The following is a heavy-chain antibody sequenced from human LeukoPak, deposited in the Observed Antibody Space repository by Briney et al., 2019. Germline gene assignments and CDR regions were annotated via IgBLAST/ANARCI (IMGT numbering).Heavy chain of an antibody. D-gene: IGHD2-15*01. CDR1: GGSISTYY. CDR2: IYFSGGT. CDR3: AREGGSYDY. V-gene: IGHV4-59*01. Sequence: SETLSLTCTVSGGSISTYYWSWIRQPPGKELEWIGNIYFSGGTKYNPSLKSRVTISVDTSKNQFSLELNSVTAADTAVYYCAREGGSYDYWGQGTLVTVSS. J-gene: IGHJ4*02.